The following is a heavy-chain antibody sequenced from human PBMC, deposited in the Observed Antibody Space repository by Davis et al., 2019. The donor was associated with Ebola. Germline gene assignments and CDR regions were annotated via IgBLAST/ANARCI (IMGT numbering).Heavy chain of an antibody. CDR2: IRSKAYGGTT. CDR3: TGDYGDYVDY. CDR1: GFTFGDYA. D-gene: IGHD4-17*01. V-gene: IGHV3-49*03. J-gene: IGHJ4*02. Sequence: GGSLRLSCTASGFTFGDYAMTWFRQAPGKGLEWVGFIRSKAYGGTTEYAASVKGRFTISRDDSNSIAYLQMNSLKTEDTAVYYCTGDYGDYVDYWGQGTLVTVSS.